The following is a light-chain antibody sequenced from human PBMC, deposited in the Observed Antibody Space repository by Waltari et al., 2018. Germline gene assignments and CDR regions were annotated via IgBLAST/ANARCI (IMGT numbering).Light chain of an antibody. CDR1: QSVNNN. CDR2: GAS. J-gene: IGKJ3*01. Sequence: EIVMTQSPATLSVSPGERATLSCRASQSVNNNLAWYQQKPGQAPRLLIYGASNRATGIPARFSGSGSGTEFTLTISSLQSEDSAVYYCQQYNNWPPLFTFGPGTKVDIK. CDR3: QQYNNWPPLFT. V-gene: IGKV3-15*01.